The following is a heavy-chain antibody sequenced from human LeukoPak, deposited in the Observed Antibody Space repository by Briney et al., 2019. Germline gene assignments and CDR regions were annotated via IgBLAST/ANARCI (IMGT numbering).Heavy chain of an antibody. D-gene: IGHD6-6*01. CDR3: ARDKGTSYLSSFDY. V-gene: IGHV3-66*01. CDR1: KFTVSSKY. CDR2: IYSGGST. J-gene: IGHJ4*02. Sequence: GGSLRLSCAASKFTVSSKYMSWVRQAPGKGLEWVSVIYSGGSTHYADSVKGRFTISRDNSKNTLYLQMNSLRAADTAVYYCARDKGTSYLSSFDYWGQGTLVTVSS.